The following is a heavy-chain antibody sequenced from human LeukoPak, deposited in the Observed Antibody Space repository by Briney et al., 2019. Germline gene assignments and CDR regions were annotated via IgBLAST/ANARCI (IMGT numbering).Heavy chain of an antibody. CDR2: INPNSGGT. V-gene: IGHV1-2*02. D-gene: IGHD3-3*01. CDR1: GYTFTGYY. J-gene: IGHJ4*02. Sequence: ASVKVSCKASGYTFTGYYMHWVRQAPGQGLEWMGWINPNSGGTNYAQKFQGRVTMTRDTSISTAYMELSRLRSDDTAVYYCARDSLMEPDPNYDFWSGYYSPFDYWGQGTLVTVSS. CDR3: ARDSLMEPDPNYDFWSGYYSPFDY.